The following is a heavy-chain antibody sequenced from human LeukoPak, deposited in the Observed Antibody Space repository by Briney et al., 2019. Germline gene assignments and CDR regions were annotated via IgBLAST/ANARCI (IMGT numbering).Heavy chain of an antibody. D-gene: IGHD3-10*01. CDR1: GGSISSSTYY. CDR3: ARENGSGSYYMGPVAFDI. CDR2: IYYSGST. J-gene: IGHJ3*02. Sequence: SETLSLTCTASGGSISSSTYYWDWIRQPPGKGLEWIGSIYYSGSTNYNPSLKSRVTISVDTSKNQFSLKLSSVTAADTAVYYCARENGSGSYYMGPVAFDIWGQGTMVTVSS. V-gene: IGHV4-39*07.